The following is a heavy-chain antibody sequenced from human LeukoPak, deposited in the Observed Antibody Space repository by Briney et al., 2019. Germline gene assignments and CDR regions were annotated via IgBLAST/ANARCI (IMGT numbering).Heavy chain of an antibody. J-gene: IGHJ4*02. V-gene: IGHV3-11*01. D-gene: IGHD4-17*01. CDR1: GFTFSDYY. CDR2: ISSSGSTI. Sequence: GGSLRLSCAASGFTFSDYYMSWIRQAPGKGLEWVSYISSSGSTIYYADSVKGRFTISRDNAKNSLYLQMNSLGAEDTAVYYCARDSGEDYGDYVMDYWGQGTLVTVSS. CDR3: ARDSGEDYGDYVMDY.